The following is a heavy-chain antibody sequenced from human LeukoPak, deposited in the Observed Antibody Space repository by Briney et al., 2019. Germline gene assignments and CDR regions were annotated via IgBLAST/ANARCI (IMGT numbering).Heavy chain of an antibody. CDR1: GFTFSSYG. V-gene: IGHV3-33*01. CDR2: IWYDGSNK. D-gene: IGHD6-13*01. Sequence: PGRSLRLSCAASGFTFSSYGMHWVRQAPGKGLEWLAVIWYDGSNKYYADSVKGRFTISRDNSKNTLYLQMNSLRAEDTAVYYCALAAAGNEDYYYYGMDVWGQGTTVTVSS. CDR3: ALAAAGNEDYYYYGMDV. J-gene: IGHJ6*02.